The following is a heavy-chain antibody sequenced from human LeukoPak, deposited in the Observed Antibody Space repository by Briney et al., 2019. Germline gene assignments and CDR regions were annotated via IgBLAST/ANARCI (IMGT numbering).Heavy chain of an antibody. CDR3: ASRGRIVGATGYYYGMDV. J-gene: IGHJ6*02. D-gene: IGHD1-26*01. Sequence: GGSLRLSCAASGFTFSDYYMSWIRQAPGEGLEWVSYISSSGSTIYYADSVKGRFTISRDNAKNSLYLQMNSLRAEDTAVYYCASRGRIVGATGYYYGMDVWGQGTTVTVSS. V-gene: IGHV3-11*01. CDR2: ISSSGSTI. CDR1: GFTFSDYY.